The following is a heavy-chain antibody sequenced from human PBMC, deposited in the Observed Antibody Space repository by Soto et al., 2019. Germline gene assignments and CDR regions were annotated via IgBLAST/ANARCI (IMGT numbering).Heavy chain of an antibody. Sequence: PGESLKISCKGSGYTFTNYWIGWVRQMPGKGPEWMGIIYPGDSDTKYNPSFQGQVTLSADKSITTTYLQWSSLKASDTAIYYCAASIFYYGMDVWGQGTTVTVSS. CDR2: IYPGDSDT. CDR1: GYTFTNYW. CDR3: AASIFYYGMDV. V-gene: IGHV5-51*01. J-gene: IGHJ6*02.